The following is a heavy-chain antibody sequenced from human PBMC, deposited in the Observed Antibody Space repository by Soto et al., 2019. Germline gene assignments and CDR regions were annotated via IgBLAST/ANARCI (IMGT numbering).Heavy chain of an antibody. J-gene: IGHJ6*02. CDR1: GGTFNRYT. V-gene: IGHV1-69*01. CDR2: IIPIFGTA. Sequence: VQLVQSGAEVKKPGSSVKLSCKASGGTFNRYTISWVRQAPGQGLEWMGGIIPIFGTANYAQKFQGRVAITADESTSAAYMELRSLRSEDTAVYYCALWGFRDGNNSKYNYSGMDVWGQGTPVTVSS. CDR3: ALWGFRDGNNSKYNYSGMDV. D-gene: IGHD1-1*01.